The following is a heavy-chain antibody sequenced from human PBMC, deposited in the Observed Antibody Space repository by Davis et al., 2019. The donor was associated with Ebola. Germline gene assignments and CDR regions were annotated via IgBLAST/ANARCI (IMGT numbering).Heavy chain of an antibody. CDR2: ISSSSSYI. CDR1: GFTFSDYY. V-gene: IGHV3-11*06. J-gene: IGHJ4*02. CDR3: ARDHDFWSADGVLDY. D-gene: IGHD3-3*01. Sequence: GESLKISCAASGFTFSDYYMSWIRQAPGKGLEWVPSISSSSSYIYYADSVKGRFTISRDNAKNSLYLQMNSLSAEDTAVYYCARDHDFWSADGVLDYWGQGTLVTVSS.